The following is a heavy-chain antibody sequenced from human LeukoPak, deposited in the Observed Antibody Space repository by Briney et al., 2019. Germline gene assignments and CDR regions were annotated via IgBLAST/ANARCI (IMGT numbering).Heavy chain of an antibody. CDR3: ASTTGIFSDWLPGENWFGP. V-gene: IGHV1-24*01. Sequence: ASVKVSCKVSGYTLTELSMHWVRQAPGKGLEWMGGFDPEDGETIYAQKFQGRVTMTEDTSTDTAYMELRSLRSDDTAVYYCASTTGIFSDWLPGENWFGPWGQGTLVTVSS. D-gene: IGHD3/OR15-3a*01. CDR1: GYTLTELS. CDR2: FDPEDGET. J-gene: IGHJ5*02.